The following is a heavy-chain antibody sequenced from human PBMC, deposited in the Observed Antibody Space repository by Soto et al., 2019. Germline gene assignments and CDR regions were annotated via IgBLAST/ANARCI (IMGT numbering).Heavy chain of an antibody. V-gene: IGHV4-39*01. D-gene: IGHD3-22*01. Sequence: SETLSLTCTVSGGSISSSSYYWGWIRQPPGKGLEWIGSIYYSGSTYYNPSLKSRVTISVDTSKNQFSLKLSSVTAADTAVYYCARQSPRGYYDSSGYYYDVLSYFDYWGQGTLVT. CDR1: GGSISSSSYY. CDR3: ARQSPRGYYDSSGYYYDVLSYFDY. CDR2: IYYSGST. J-gene: IGHJ4*02.